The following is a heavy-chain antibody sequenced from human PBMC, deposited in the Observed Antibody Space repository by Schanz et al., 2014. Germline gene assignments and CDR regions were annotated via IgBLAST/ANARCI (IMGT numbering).Heavy chain of an antibody. Sequence: VQLVESGGGVVQPGRSLRLSCAASGFTFSSYGMHWVRQAPGKGLEWVANIKHDGSVKDYVDSVEGRFTISRDNAKRSLFLQMNSLRVEDTAVYYCARGGPAYYFDDWGQGTLVTVSS. J-gene: IGHJ4*02. CDR2: IKHDGSVK. CDR3: ARGGPAYYFDD. V-gene: IGHV3-7*01. CDR1: GFTFSSYG.